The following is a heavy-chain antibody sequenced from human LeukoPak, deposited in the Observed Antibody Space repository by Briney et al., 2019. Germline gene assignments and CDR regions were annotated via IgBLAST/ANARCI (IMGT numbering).Heavy chain of an antibody. V-gene: IGHV4-59*08. J-gene: IGHJ4*02. D-gene: IGHD5-12*01. CDR1: GGSISSYY. CDR3: ARKYSGYDGHFDY. Sequence: SETLSLTCTVSGGSISSYYWSWIRQPPGEGLEWIGNIYNSGGTNYNPSLKSRVTTSVDTSKNQFSLKLSSVTAADTAVFYCARKYSGYDGHFDYWGQGTLVSVSS. CDR2: IYNSGGT.